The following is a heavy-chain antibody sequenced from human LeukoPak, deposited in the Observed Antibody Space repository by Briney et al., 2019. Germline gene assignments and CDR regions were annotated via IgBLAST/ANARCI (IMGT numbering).Heavy chain of an antibody. CDR1: RFTFSSYG. D-gene: IGHD3-10*01. V-gene: IGHV3-30*03. Sequence: GGSLRLSCAASRFTFSSYGMHWVRQAPGKGLEWVAVISYDGSNKYYADSVKGRFTISRDNSKNTLYLQMNSLRDEDTAVYYCVSGPYTDYWGQGTLVTVSS. CDR3: VSGPYTDY. CDR2: ISYDGSNK. J-gene: IGHJ4*02.